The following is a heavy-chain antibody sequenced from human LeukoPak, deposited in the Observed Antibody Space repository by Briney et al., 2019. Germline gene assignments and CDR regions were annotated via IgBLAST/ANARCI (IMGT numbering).Heavy chain of an antibody. D-gene: IGHD6-19*01. J-gene: IGHJ4*02. CDR1: GFTFSSYA. CDR3: ARSIAVAGSFDY. V-gene: IGHV3-23*01. CDR2: ISGSGGST. Sequence: GGSLRLSCAASGFTFSSYAMSWVRQAPGKGLEWVSAISGSGGSTYYADSVKGRFTISRDNSKNTLYLQMNSLRSEDTAVYYCARSIAVAGSFDYWGQGTLVTVSS.